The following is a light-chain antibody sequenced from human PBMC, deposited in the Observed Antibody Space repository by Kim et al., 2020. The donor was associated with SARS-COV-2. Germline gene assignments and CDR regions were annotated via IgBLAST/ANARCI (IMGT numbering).Light chain of an antibody. CDR2: YDS. CDR1: NIGSKR. CDR3: QVWDSSSDHPV. Sequence: APGKTAGITFGEHNIGSKRVLWYQQKPGQAPVLDFYYDSARPSGIPERFSGSISGNTATLTISRVEAGDEADYYCQVWDSSSDHPVFGGGTQLTVL. J-gene: IGLJ3*02. V-gene: IGLV3-21*04.